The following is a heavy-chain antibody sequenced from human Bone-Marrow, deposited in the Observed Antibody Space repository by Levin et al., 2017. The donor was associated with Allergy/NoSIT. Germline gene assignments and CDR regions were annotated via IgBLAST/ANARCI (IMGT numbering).Heavy chain of an antibody. V-gene: IGHV3-30*18. CDR1: GFTFSSYG. J-gene: IGHJ4*02. Sequence: LSLTCAASGFTFSSYGMHWVRQAPGKGLEWVAVISYDGSNKYYADSVKGRFTISRDNSKNTLYLQMNSLRAEDTAVYYCAKERVGATNDYWGQGTLVTVSS. D-gene: IGHD1-26*01. CDR3: AKERVGATNDY. CDR2: ISYDGSNK.